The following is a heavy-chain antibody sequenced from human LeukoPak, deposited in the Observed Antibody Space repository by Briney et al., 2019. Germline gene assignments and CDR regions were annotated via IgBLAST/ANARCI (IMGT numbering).Heavy chain of an antibody. CDR1: GYSISGGYY. Sequence: PSETLSLTCAVSGYSISGGYYWGWIRQPPGKGLEWIAGMFHTGSTYYNPSLKSRVTLSIDTSKNQFSLKMNSLTAADTAVYYCVRDRSGGYSVDYWGQGTLVTVS. J-gene: IGHJ4*02. V-gene: IGHV4-38-2*02. CDR2: MFHTGST. D-gene: IGHD1-26*01. CDR3: VRDRSGGYSVDY.